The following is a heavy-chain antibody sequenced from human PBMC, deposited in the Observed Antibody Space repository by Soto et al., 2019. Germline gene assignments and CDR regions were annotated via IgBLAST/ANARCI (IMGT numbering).Heavy chain of an antibody. Sequence: VGSLRLSCVASGFTLSDFWMTWVRQAPDKGLEWVASIKQDGSETYYVDSVKGRFTIARDNPKNTLYLQVNSLRVGDTGVYYCARPPHGMDVWGQGTTVTVSS. CDR3: ARPPHGMDV. V-gene: IGHV3-7*03. J-gene: IGHJ6*02. CDR2: IKQDGSET. CDR1: GFTLSDFW.